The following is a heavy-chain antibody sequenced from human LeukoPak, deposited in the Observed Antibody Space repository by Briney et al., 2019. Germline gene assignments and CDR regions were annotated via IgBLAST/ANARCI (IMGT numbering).Heavy chain of an antibody. CDR1: GFTFSDYY. Sequence: GGSLRLSCSASGFTFSDYYMSWIRQAPGKGLEWVSSISSSSSYIYYADSVKGRFTISRDNAKNSLYLQMNSLRAEDTAVYYCARDIAAASGVWGKGTTVTVSS. J-gene: IGHJ6*04. V-gene: IGHV3-11*06. CDR2: ISSSSSYI. D-gene: IGHD6-13*01. CDR3: ARDIAAASGV.